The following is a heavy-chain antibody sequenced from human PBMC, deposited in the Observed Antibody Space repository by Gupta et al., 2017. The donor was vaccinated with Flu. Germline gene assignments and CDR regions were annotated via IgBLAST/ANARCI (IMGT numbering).Heavy chain of an antibody. D-gene: IGHD2-15*01. V-gene: IGHV3-48*03. CDR3: ARLVVLAATGFEP. Sequence: EVQLVESGGDLVQPGGSLRLSCAASGFTFSNYEMTWVRQAPGKGLEGISYISTSGTTTYYADSVKGRFTVARDNGKNLMYRQMNSLRAEDTAVSDGARLVVLAATGFEPWGQGTLVTVSS. J-gene: IGHJ5*02. CDR2: ISTSGTTT. CDR1: GFTFSNYE.